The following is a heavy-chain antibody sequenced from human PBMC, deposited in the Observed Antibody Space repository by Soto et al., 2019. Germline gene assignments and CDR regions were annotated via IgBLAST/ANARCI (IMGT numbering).Heavy chain of an antibody. J-gene: IGHJ6*02. D-gene: IGHD1-26*01. V-gene: IGHV4-4*07. CDR1: GDSLGSFY. CDR3: ARDLSGTGLDI. Sequence: QVQLHESGPGLVKPSATLSLTCNVSGDSLGSFYWCWIRQSADKGLEWIGRVYSTGGTAYNPALQGRVTISLDRSNNHVSLEMNSVTAADTAVYFCARDLSGTGLDIWGRGTRVTVSS. CDR2: VYSTGGT.